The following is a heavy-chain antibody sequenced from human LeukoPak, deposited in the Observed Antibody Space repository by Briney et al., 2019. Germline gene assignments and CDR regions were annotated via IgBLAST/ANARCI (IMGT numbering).Heavy chain of an antibody. J-gene: IGHJ4*02. CDR1: GNTFNGYH. CDR2: INPNSGGT. CDR3: ARGPAVPAALCYLDY. Sequence: ASVKVSCKASGNTFNGYHMHWVRQAPGQGREWMGWINPNSGGTNYARKFQGRVTMTRDTSINTAYMELSRLRSDDSAVYYCARGPAVPAALCYLDYWGQGTLVTVSS. V-gene: IGHV1-2*02. D-gene: IGHD2-2*01.